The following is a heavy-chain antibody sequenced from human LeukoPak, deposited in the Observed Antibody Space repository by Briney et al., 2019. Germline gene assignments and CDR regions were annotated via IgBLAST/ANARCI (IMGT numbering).Heavy chain of an antibody. D-gene: IGHD5-12*01. CDR2: ISSSSSYI. CDR1: GFTFSSYS. CDR3: ARADIVATIKVDFDY. V-gene: IGHV3-21*01. J-gene: IGHJ4*02. Sequence: PGGSLRLSCAASGFTFSSYSMNWVRQAPGKGLEWVSSISSSSSYIYYADSVKGRFTISRDNAKNSLYLQMNSLRAEDTAVYYCARADIVATIKVDFDYWGQGTLVTVSS.